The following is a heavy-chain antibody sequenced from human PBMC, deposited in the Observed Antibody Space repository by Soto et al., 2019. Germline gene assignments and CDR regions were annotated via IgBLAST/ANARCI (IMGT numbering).Heavy chain of an antibody. V-gene: IGHV3-33*01. CDR2: IWYDGSNK. J-gene: IGHJ6*02. CDR3: ARDRPRVVVSASGYGMDV. D-gene: IGHD3-22*01. Sequence: GGSLRLSCAASGFTFGSYGMHWVRQAPGKELERVAVIWYDGSNKYYADSVKGRFTISRDNSKNMLYLQMNSLRAEDTAVFYCARDRPRVVVSASGYGMDVWGQGTTVTVSS. CDR1: GFTFGSYG.